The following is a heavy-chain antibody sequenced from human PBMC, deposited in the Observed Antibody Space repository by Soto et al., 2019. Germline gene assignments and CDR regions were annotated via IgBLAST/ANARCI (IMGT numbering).Heavy chain of an antibody. CDR1: GFTFTRYS. CDR3: ARESEDLSSNLDY. CDR2: ISSTTNYI. J-gene: IGHJ4*02. V-gene: IGHV3-21*06. Sequence: EVLLVESGGGLVKPGGSLRLSCAASGFTFTRYSMNWVRQAPGKGLEWVASISSTTNYIYYGESLKGRLTISRDNAKNSMYLHMNTLRAEDTAVYYCARESEDLSSNLDYWGQGTLVTVSS.